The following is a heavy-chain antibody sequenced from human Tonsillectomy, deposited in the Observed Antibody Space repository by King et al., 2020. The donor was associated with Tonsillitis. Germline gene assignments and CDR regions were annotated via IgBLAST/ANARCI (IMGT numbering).Heavy chain of an antibody. CDR3: VKDYYYDSSGCDY. Sequence: VQLVESGGGVVQPGRSLRLSCAASGFTFSSYGMHWVRQAPGKGLEWVAVISYDGSSKYYADSVKGRFTISRDNSKNTLYLQMNSLRAEDTAVYYCVKDYYYDSSGCDYWGQGTLVTVSS. CDR2: ISYDGSSK. CDR1: GFTFSSYG. V-gene: IGHV3-30*18. J-gene: IGHJ4*02. D-gene: IGHD3-22*01.